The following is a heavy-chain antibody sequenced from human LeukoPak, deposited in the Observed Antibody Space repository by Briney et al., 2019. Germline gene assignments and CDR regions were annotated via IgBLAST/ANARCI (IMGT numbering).Heavy chain of an antibody. CDR2: IHPSGST. V-gene: IGHV4-4*07. CDR1: GDSISSYY. D-gene: IGHD1-26*01. CDR3: ARGRSGSYTLFDY. Sequence: SETLSLTCTVSGDSISSYYWSWIRQPAGKGLEWIGRIHPSGSTNYNPSLKSRVTISVDTSKNQFSLKLSSVTAADTAVYYCARGRSGSYTLFDYWGQGTLVTASS. J-gene: IGHJ4*02.